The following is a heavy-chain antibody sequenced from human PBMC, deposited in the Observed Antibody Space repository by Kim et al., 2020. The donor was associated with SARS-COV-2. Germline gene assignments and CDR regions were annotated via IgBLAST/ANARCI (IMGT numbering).Heavy chain of an antibody. CDR3: VRGAETYGPEEF. CDR2: ISTTSQYT. V-gene: IGHV3-11*03. D-gene: IGHD2-8*01. J-gene: IGHJ4*02. Sequence: GGSLRLSCLASGFTFSNFYMTWIRQAPGKGLEWVSYISTTSQYTNYADSVKGRFTISRDNAKNSLYLQMSSLRAEDTAVYFGVRGAETYGPEEFWCQGT. CDR1: GFTFSNFY.